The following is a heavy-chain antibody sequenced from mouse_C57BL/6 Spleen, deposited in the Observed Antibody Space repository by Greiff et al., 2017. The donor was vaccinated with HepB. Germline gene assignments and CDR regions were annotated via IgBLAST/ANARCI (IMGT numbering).Heavy chain of an antibody. D-gene: IGHD2-1*01. CDR3: TKGNYERNAMDY. CDR2: IDPETGGT. V-gene: IGHV1-15*01. CDR1: GYTFTDYE. Sequence: VKLQESGAELVRPGASVTLSCKASGYTFTDYEMHWVKQTPVHGLEWIGAIDPETGGTAYNQKFKGKAILTADKSSSTAYMELRSLTSEDSAVYYCTKGNYERNAMDYWGQGTSVTVSS. J-gene: IGHJ4*01.